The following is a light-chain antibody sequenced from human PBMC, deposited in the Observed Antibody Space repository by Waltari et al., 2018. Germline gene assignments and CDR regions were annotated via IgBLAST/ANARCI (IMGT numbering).Light chain of an antibody. V-gene: IGLV2-14*01. Sequence: QSALTQPASVSGSPGQSVSISCTGTSNDVGGYGYVSWYQPVPGKAPKLMIYEVSYRPAGVSSRFSGSKSGNTASLTISGLQAEDEAVYYCSSHTSTVPHVFGTGTKVTVV. CDR2: EVS. J-gene: IGLJ1*01. CDR3: SSHTSTVPHV. CDR1: SNDVGGYGY.